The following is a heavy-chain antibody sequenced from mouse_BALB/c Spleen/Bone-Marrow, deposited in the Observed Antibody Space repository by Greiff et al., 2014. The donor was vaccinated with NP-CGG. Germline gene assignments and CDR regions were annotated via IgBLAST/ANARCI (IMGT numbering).Heavy chain of an antibody. Sequence: EVQVVESGGGLVQPGGSRTLSCAASGFTFSSFGMHWVRQAPEKGLEWVAYISSGSSTIYYTDTVKGRFTISRDNPKNTLFLQMTSLRSEDTAMYYCARRYYGSSFYYFDYWGQGTTLTVSS. V-gene: IGHV5-17*02. J-gene: IGHJ2*01. CDR1: GFTFSSFG. CDR3: ARRYYGSSFYYFDY. CDR2: ISSGSSTI. D-gene: IGHD1-1*01.